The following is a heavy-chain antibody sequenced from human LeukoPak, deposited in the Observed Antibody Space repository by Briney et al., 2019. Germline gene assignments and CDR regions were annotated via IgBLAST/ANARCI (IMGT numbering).Heavy chain of an antibody. V-gene: IGHV3-21*06. CDR2: IGPTGSDR. Sequence: GGSLRLSCTASGLTFSTSGFNWVRQAPGKGLEWVASIGPTGSDRYHADSIKGRFTISRDNANNFPYLQINSLRAEDTAVYYCATETNGRHYDYWGQGTLLTVSS. D-gene: IGHD1-14*01. CDR3: ATETNGRHYDY. CDR1: GLTFSTSG. J-gene: IGHJ4*02.